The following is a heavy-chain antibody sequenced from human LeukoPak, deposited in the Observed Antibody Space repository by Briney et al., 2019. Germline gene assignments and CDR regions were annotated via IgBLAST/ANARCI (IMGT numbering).Heavy chain of an antibody. D-gene: IGHD2-15*01. J-gene: IGHJ3*02. CDR3: ARGPQVLRYCSGGSCYSPDI. CDR2: INHSGST. CDR1: GGSFSGYY. Sequence: SETLSLTCAVYGGSFSGYYWSWIRQPPGKGLEWIGEINHSGSTNYNPSLKSRVTISVDTSKNQFSLKLSSVTAADTAVYYCARGPQVLRYCSGGSCYSPDIWGQGTMVTVSS. V-gene: IGHV4-34*01.